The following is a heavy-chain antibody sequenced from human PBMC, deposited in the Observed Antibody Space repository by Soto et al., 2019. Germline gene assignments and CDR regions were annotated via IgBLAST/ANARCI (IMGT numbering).Heavy chain of an antibody. CDR1: GYTFTGYY. CDR3: ARSRAPYDFWSGYYTNYYYYGMDV. D-gene: IGHD3-3*01. Sequence: ASVKVSCKASGYTFTGYYMHWVRQAPGQGLEWMGWINPNSGGTNYAQKFQGWVTMTRDTSISTAYMELSRLRSDDTAVYYCARSRAPYDFWSGYYTNYYYYGMDVWGQGTTVTVSS. CDR2: INPNSGGT. J-gene: IGHJ6*02. V-gene: IGHV1-2*04.